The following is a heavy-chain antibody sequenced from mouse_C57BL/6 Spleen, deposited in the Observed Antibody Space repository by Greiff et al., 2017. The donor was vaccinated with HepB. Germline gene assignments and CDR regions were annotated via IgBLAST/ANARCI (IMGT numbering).Heavy chain of an antibody. CDR1: GYSITSGYY. Sequence: DVQLQESGPGLVKPSQSLSLTCSVTGYSITSGYYWNWIRQFPGNKLEWRGYISYDGSNNSNPSLKNRISITRDTSKNQFFLKLNSVTTEDTATYYCASCDGYYRWYAMDYWGQGTSVTVSS. J-gene: IGHJ4*01. D-gene: IGHD2-3*01. CDR3: ASCDGYYRWYAMDY. CDR2: ISYDGSN. V-gene: IGHV3-6*01.